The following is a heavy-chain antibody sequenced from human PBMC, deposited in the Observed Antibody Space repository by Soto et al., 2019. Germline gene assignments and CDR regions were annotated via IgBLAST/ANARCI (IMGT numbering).Heavy chain of an antibody. CDR2: ISSSSSTI. CDR1: GFVFSTYS. J-gene: IGHJ4*02. CDR3: ARPAGRVDYFEY. D-gene: IGHD2-15*01. V-gene: IGHV3-48*02. Sequence: EVQLVESGGGLVQPGGSLRLSCAASGFVFSTYSMNWVGQAPGKGLEWVSYISSSSSTIYYADSVQGRFTISRDNAKNSLYLQVNSLRDADTAVYYCARPAGRVDYFEYWGQGTLVTVSS.